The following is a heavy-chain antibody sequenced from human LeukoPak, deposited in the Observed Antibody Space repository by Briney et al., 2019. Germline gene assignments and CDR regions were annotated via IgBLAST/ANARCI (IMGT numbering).Heavy chain of an antibody. CDR1: GYAFTSYD. CDR2: MNPNSGNT. Sequence: ASVKVSCKASGYAFTSYDINWVRQATGQELEWMGWMNPNSGNTGYAQKFQGRVTMTRDTSISTAYMELSSLRSEDTAVYYCAREPKLGNYYYYGMDVWGQGTTVTVSS. V-gene: IGHV1-8*01. CDR3: AREPKLGNYYYYGMDV. D-gene: IGHD6-6*01. J-gene: IGHJ6*02.